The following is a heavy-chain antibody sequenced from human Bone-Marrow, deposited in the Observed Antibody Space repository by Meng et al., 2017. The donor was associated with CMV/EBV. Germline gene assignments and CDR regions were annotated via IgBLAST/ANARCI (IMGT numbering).Heavy chain of an antibody. CDR3: ARTTYDDFWSGYAAPNHYYGMEV. V-gene: IGHV3-21*01. D-gene: IGHD3-3*01. CDR2: ISSSSSYI. CDR1: GFTLISYS. J-gene: IGHJ6*02. Sequence: GESLKSPCASSGFTLISYSMNWVRQAPGKGLEWVSSISSSSSYIYYADPVKGRFTISRDNAKNSLYLQMNSLRAEDTAVYYWARTTYDDFWSGYAAPNHYYGMEVWGPGTTVTVSS.